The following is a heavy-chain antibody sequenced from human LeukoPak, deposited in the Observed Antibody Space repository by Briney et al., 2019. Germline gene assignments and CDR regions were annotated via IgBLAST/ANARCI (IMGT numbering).Heavy chain of an antibody. D-gene: IGHD2-15*01. CDR3: AKEDCSGGSCPNDAFDI. V-gene: IGHV3-23*01. J-gene: IGHJ3*02. CDR1: GFTFSSYA. Sequence: GGSLRLSCAASGFTFSSYAMSWVRQAPGKGLEWVSAISGSGGSTYYADSVKGRFTISRDNSKNTLYLQMNSLRAEDTAVYYCAKEDCSGGSCPNDAFDIWGQGTMVTVSS. CDR2: ISGSGGST.